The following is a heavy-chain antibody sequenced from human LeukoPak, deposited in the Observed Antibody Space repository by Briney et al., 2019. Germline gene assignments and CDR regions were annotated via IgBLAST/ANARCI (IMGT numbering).Heavy chain of an antibody. CDR3: ARVDGSPGDYYYYGMDV. Sequence: GASVTVSCKASGYTFTSYGISWVRQAPGQGLEWMGWISVYNGNRNYAQKLQGRVTMTTDTSTSTAYMELRSLRSDDTAVYYCARVDGSPGDYYYYGMDVWGQGTTVTVSS. V-gene: IGHV1-18*01. D-gene: IGHD1-26*01. CDR1: GYTFTSYG. CDR2: ISVYNGNR. J-gene: IGHJ6*02.